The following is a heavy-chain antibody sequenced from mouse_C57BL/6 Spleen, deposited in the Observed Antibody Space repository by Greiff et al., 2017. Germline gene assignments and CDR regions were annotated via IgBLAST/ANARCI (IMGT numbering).Heavy chain of an antibody. CDR1: GYTFTSYW. V-gene: IGHV1-64*01. Sequence: QVHVKQPGAELVKPGASVKLSCKASGYTFTSYWMHWVKQRPGQGLEWIGMIHPNSGSTNYNEKFKSKATLTVDKSSSTAYMQLSSLTSEDSAVYYCARWSTTAYFDYWGQGTTLTVSS. CDR2: IHPNSGST. D-gene: IGHD1-2*01. J-gene: IGHJ2*01. CDR3: ARWSTTAYFDY.